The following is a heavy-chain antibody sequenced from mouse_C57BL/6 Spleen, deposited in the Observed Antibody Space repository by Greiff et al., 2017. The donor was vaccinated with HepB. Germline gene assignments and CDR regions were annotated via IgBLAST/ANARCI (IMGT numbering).Heavy chain of an antibody. CDR3: TTAPVVGY. Sequence: EVKLVESGAELVRPGASVKLSCTASGFNIKDDYMHWVKQRPEQGLEWIGWIDPENGDTEYASKFQGKATITADTSSNTAYLQLSSLTSEDTAVYYCTTAPVVGYWGQGTTLTVSS. D-gene: IGHD1-1*01. V-gene: IGHV14-4*01. J-gene: IGHJ2*01. CDR2: IDPENGDT. CDR1: GFNIKDDY.